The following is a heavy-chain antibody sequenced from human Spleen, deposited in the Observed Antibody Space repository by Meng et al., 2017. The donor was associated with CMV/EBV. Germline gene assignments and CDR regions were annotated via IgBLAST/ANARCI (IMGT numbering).Heavy chain of an antibody. CDR3: AKRGDSSGTYAMDV. CDR1: GFVFSNYG. V-gene: IGHV3-30*02. Sequence: GGSLRLSCAASGFVFSNYGMHWVRQTPDKGLEWMAFIRFDRSNVYYADSVKGRFTISRDNSKNTLALQMRSLRVEDTAVYYCAKRGDSSGTYAMDVWGQGTTVTVSS. CDR2: IRFDRSNV. D-gene: IGHD3-22*01. J-gene: IGHJ6*02.